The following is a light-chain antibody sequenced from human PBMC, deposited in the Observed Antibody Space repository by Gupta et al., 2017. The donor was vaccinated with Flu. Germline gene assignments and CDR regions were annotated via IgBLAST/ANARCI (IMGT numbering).Light chain of an antibody. CDR3: YSSDGSINPHCM. V-gene: IGLV1-40*01. CDR1: SSNIGAGYD. J-gene: IGLJ3*02. Sequence: QSVLTQPSSVSGAPGQRITISCAGTSSNIGAGYDVHWYQQLPGKAPQLLMHGNNNGPSGVHDRFSCDTNYASASPVTSGRQDEDDAVDYCYSSDGSINPHCMFGGGTKVTVL. CDR2: GNN.